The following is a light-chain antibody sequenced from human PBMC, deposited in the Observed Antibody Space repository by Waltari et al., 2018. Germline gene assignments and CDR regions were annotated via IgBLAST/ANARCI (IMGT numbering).Light chain of an antibody. CDR1: QDISKY. V-gene: IGKV1-33*01. Sequence: DIQMTQSPSSLSASVRDRVTITCQASQDISKYLNWYQQKTGKAPKLLIYGASNLETGVPSRFSGSGSRTDFTFTISSLQPEDIATYYCQQYDNLPVTFGQGTKVEIK. CDR2: GAS. J-gene: IGKJ1*01. CDR3: QQYDNLPVT.